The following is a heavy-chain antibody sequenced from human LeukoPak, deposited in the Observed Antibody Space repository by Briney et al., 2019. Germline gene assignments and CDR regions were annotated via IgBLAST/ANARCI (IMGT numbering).Heavy chain of an antibody. CDR1: ASSISSGDYH. V-gene: IGHV4-30-4*01. CDR2: IYYSGST. Sequence: SQTLSLTCTVSASSISSGDYHWSWIRQPPGKGLEWIGYIYYSGSTNYNPSLKSRVNISVHTSKNQFSLKLSSVTAADTAVYYCAREVTTVTTLDYWGQGTLVTVSS. CDR3: AREVTTVTTLDY. D-gene: IGHD4-17*01. J-gene: IGHJ4*02.